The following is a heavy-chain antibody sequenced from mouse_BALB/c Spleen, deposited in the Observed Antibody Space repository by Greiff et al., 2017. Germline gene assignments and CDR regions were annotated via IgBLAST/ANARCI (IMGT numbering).Heavy chain of an antibody. J-gene: IGHJ3*01. CDR2: ISDGGSYT. CDR1: GFTFSDYY. D-gene: IGHD1-2*01. CDR3: AGEGDGTWFAY. Sequence: EVMLVESGGGLVKPGGSLKLSCAASGFTFSDYYMSWVRQTPEKRLEWVATISDGGSYTYYPDSVKGRFTISRDNAKNNLYLQMSSLKSEDTAMYYCAGEGDGTWFAYWGQGTLVTVSA. V-gene: IGHV5-4*02.